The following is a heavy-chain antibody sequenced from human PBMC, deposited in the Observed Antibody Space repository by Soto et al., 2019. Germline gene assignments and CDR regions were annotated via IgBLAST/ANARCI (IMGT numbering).Heavy chain of an antibody. CDR2: IYYSGST. Sequence: QVQLQESGPGLVKPSETLSLTCTVSGGSISSYYWSWIRQPPGKGLEWIGYIYYSGSTNYNPSLKSRVTISVDTSKNQFSLKLSSVTAADTAVYYCARRKGDILTGYYNGFWFDPWGQGTLVTVSS. CDR1: GGSISSYY. V-gene: IGHV4-59*01. D-gene: IGHD3-9*01. CDR3: ARRKGDILTGYYNGFWFDP. J-gene: IGHJ5*02.